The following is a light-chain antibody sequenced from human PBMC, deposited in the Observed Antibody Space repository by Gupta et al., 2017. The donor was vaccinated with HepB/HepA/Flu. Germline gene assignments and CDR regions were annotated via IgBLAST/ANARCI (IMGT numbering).Light chain of an antibody. CDR3: QTWGTGLWV. V-gene: IGLV4-69*02. CDR2: VNSDGSH. CDR1: SDYSDYA. J-gene: IGLJ3*02. Sequence: QLVLTQSPSASASLGASVKLTCTLSSDYSDYAIAWHQQQPEKGPRYLMKVNSDGSHSKGDGIPDRFSGSSSGAERYLTISSLQSEDEADYYCQTWGTGLWVFGGGTKLTVL.